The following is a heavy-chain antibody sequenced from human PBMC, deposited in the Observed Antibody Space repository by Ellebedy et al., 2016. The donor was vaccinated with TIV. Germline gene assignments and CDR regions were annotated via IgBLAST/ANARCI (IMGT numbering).Heavy chain of an antibody. CDR3: ATGSLHD. CDR1: GFTFNTYW. V-gene: IGHV3-7*03. CDR2: MKQDGSEK. J-gene: IGHJ4*02. D-gene: IGHD6-25*01. Sequence: GESLKISCAASGFTFNTYWMSWVRQAPGKGLEWVANMKQDGSEKYYVGSVKGRFTISRDNAKNSLYLQMNGLRAEDTAVYYCATGSLHDWGQGTLVTVSP.